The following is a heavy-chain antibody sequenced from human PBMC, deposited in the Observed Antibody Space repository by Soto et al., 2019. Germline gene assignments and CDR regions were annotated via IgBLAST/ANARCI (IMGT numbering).Heavy chain of an antibody. D-gene: IGHD3-9*01. CDR1: VGTFSSYA. V-gene: IGHV1-69*13. J-gene: IGHJ5*02. Sequence: SVKVSCKASVGTFSSYAISWVRQAPGQGLEWMGGIIPIFGTANYAQKFQGRVTITADESTSTAYMELSSLRSEDTAVYYCASGRRLRYFDWSEYNWFDPWGQGTLVTV. CDR3: ASGRRLRYFDWSEYNWFDP. CDR2: IIPIFGTA.